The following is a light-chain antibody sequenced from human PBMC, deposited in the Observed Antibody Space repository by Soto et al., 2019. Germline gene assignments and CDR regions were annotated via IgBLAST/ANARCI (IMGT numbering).Light chain of an antibody. V-gene: IGKV1-5*01. CDR2: DAS. CDR3: QMYNNS. J-gene: IGKJ4*01. CDR1: QSISYW. Sequence: DIQMTQSPSTLSASVGDRVTITCRASQSISYWLAWYQRKPGKAPKLLIYDASTLESGVPSRFSGTGSGTEFTLTISSLQPDDFATYYCQMYNNSFGGGTKVEI.